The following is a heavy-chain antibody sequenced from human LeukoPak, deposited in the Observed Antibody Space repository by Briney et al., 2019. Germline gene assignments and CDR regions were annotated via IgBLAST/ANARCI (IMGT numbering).Heavy chain of an antibody. J-gene: IGHJ4*02. CDR1: GFTFSPYW. CDR3: ARSFGGTYYFDY. Sequence: PGGSLRLSCAASGFTFSPYWMHWVRQAPGKGLVSVSHINSGGSSTSYADSVKGRFTISRDNAKNTLSLQMHSLRADDTAVYYCARSFGGTYYFDYWGQGTLVTVSS. CDR2: INSGGSST. V-gene: IGHV3-74*01. D-gene: IGHD1-26*01.